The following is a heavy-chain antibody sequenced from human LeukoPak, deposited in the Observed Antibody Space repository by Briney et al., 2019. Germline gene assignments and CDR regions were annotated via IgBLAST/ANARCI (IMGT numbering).Heavy chain of an antibody. J-gene: IGHJ4*02. CDR2: ISGSGGGT. D-gene: IGHD3-22*01. CDR1: GITLSNYA. CDR3: AKRGVVIRVILVGFHKEAYYFDS. V-gene: IGHV3-23*01. Sequence: PGGSLRLSCAVSGITLSNYAMTWVRQAPGKGLEWVAGISGSGGGTHYADSVKGRFTISRDNYKNTLYLQMNSLGAEDTAVYFCAKRGVVIRVILVGFHKEAYYFDSWGQGALVTVSS.